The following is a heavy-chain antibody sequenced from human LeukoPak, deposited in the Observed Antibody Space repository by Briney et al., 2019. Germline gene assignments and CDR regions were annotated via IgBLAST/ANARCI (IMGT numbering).Heavy chain of an antibody. Sequence: GGSLRLSCAASVFTFRSCCMSGGRQAPGKGLEWVANIKEDESAKHQADSVKGRFTISRDNAQNSVYLQMSSLRGEDTAVYYCASDVGGSLDCWGQGTLVTVSS. CDR1: VFTFRSCC. J-gene: IGHJ4*02. D-gene: IGHD1-26*01. CDR3: ASDVGGSLDC. V-gene: IGHV3-7*01. CDR2: IKEDESAK.